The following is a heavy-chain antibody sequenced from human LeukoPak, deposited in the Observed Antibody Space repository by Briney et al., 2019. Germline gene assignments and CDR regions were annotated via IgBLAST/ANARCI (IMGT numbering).Heavy chain of an antibody. J-gene: IGHJ4*02. CDR2: ISSSGSTI. D-gene: IGHD3-9*01. V-gene: IGHV3-48*03. CDR1: GFTFSNYE. Sequence: GGSLRLSCAASGFTFSNYEMNWVRQAPGKGLEWVSYISSSGSTIYYADSVKGRFTISRDNAKNSLYLQMNSLRAEDTAVYYCARAFYDFLTGYPAYFDYWGQGTLVTVSS. CDR3: ARAFYDFLTGYPAYFDY.